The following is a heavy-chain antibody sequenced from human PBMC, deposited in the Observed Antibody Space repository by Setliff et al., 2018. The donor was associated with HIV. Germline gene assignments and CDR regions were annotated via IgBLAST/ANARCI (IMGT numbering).Heavy chain of an antibody. J-gene: IGHJ4*02. CDR2: ISRTSSSI. V-gene: IGHV3-21*01. CDR3: ARELYGSGSALAY. Sequence: GGSLRLSCGVSGFTFSSYSMNWVRQAPGKGLEWVSFISRTSSSIYYVDSVKGRFTVSRDNAKNSLYLQMDSLRPEDTAVYYCARELYGSGSALAYWGQGTQVTVSS. CDR1: GFTFSSYS. D-gene: IGHD3-10*01.